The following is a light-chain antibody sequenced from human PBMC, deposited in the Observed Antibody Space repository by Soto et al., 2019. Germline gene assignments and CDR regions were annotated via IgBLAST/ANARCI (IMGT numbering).Light chain of an antibody. J-gene: IGKJ5*01. CDR3: QQYNNWPRIT. CDR2: GAS. CDR1: QSVSSN. Sequence: EIVMTQSPATLSVSPGERATLSCRASQSVSSNLAWYQQKPGQAPRLLIYGASTRATGIPDRFSGSGSGTEFTLTISRLQSEDFAVYYCQQYNNWPRITFGQGTRLEIK. V-gene: IGKV3-15*01.